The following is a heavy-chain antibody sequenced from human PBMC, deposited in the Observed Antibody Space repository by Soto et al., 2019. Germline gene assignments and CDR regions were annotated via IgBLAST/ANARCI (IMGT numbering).Heavy chain of an antibody. CDR1: GGSISIYY. CDR2: IYTSGST. CDR3: ARDRPYYYDSSGYPRAYFDY. J-gene: IGHJ4*02. V-gene: IGHV4-4*07. Sequence: SDPLSLTGTVSGGSISIYYWSWIRQPAGKGLEWIVRIYTSGSTNYNPSLKSRVTMSVDTSKNQFSLKLSSVTAADTAVYYCARDRPYYYDSSGYPRAYFDYWGQGTLVTVSS. D-gene: IGHD3-22*01.